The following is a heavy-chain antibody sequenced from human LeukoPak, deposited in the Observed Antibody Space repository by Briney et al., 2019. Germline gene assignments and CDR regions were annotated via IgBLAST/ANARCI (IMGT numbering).Heavy chain of an antibody. CDR3: ARGVARILGGIEKYYFDY. V-gene: IGHV1-2*04. J-gene: IGHJ4*02. D-gene: IGHD3-10*01. Sequence: ASVKVSCKASGYTLTGYSIHWVRQAPGQGLEWMGWINPNSGGTKHTQKFQGWVTLTRDTSTNTAYMELTRLRSDDTAIYYCARGVARILGGIEKYYFDYWGQGTLVTVSS. CDR2: INPNSGGT. CDR1: GYTLTGYS.